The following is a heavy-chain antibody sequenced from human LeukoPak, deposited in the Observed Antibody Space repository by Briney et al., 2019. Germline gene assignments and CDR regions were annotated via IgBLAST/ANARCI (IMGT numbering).Heavy chain of an antibody. CDR1: GFTFSSYA. CDR3: ARGSRFGDYFDY. V-gene: IGHV3-23*01. J-gene: IGHJ4*02. Sequence: GGSLRPSCAASGFTFSSYAMSWVRQAPGKGLEWVSAISGSGGSTYYADSVKGRFTISRDNSKNTLYLQMNSLRAEDTAVYYCARGSRFGDYFDYWGQGTLVTVSS. D-gene: IGHD3-10*02. CDR2: ISGSGGST.